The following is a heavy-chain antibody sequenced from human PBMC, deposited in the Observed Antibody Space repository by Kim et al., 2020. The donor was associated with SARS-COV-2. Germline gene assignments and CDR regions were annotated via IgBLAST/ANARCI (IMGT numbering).Heavy chain of an antibody. J-gene: IGHJ5*02. CDR3: ARSFCGGDCSPYNWFDP. D-gene: IGHD2-21*02. V-gene: IGHV4-59*08. Sequence: SETLSLTCTVSGGSISSYYWSWIRQPPGKGLEWIGYIYYTGNTNYNPSLKSRVTISVDTSKNQFSLKLSSVTAADTAVYYCARSFCGGDCSPYNWFDPWG. CDR1: GGSISSYY. CDR2: IYYTGNT.